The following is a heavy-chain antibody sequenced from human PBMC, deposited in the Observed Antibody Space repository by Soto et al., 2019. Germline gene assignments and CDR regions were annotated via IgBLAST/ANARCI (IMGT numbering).Heavy chain of an antibody. J-gene: IGHJ4*02. V-gene: IGHV4-39*02. D-gene: IGHD3-10*01. Sequence: QLQLQESGPGLVKPSETLSLTCTVSGGSISSSSYYWGWIRQPPGKGLEWIGNIYYSGSAYYNPSLKSRVTISVDMSKNNFSLKLSFVTAADTAVYYCARRGVSGPVDYWGQGTLVTVSS. CDR1: GGSISSSSYY. CDR3: ARRGVSGPVDY. CDR2: IYYSGSA.